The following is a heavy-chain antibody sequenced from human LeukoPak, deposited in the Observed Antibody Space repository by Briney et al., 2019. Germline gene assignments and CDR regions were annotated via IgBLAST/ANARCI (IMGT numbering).Heavy chain of an antibody. Sequence: ASVKVSCKSSGYTFTRHYLHWVRQAPGQGLEWVGLINPTGTSSWSAQKFQGRVTLTRDMSTSTDYMELSSLRSEDTAVCYCARDNSLQDMAWWFDPWGQGTLVIVSS. J-gene: IGHJ5*02. CDR2: INPTGTSS. CDR3: ARDNSLQDMAWWFDP. V-gene: IGHV1-46*01. CDR1: GYTFTRHY. D-gene: IGHD5-24*01.